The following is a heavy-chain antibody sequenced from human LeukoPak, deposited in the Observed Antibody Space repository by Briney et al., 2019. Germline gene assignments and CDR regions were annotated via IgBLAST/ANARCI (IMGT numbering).Heavy chain of an antibody. CDR2: ISKDGNDK. V-gene: IGHV3-30*04. CDR3: ARDQSTNTYYDFWSGYYTQGWFDP. D-gene: IGHD3-3*01. CDR1: GFTFRTYA. Sequence: GGSLRLSCAASGFTFRTYAMHWVRQPPGKGLEWVAVISKDGNDKYYADSVKGRCTISRDNSRNTLYLQVNSLRAEDTAVYYCARDQSTNTYYDFWSGYYTQGWFDPWGQGTLVTVSS. J-gene: IGHJ5*02.